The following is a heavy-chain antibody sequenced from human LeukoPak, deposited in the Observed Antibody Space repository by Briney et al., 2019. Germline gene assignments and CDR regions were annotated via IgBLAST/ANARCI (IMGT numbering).Heavy chain of an antibody. CDR2: INHSGST. Sequence: TSETLSLTCAVYGGSFSGYYWSWIRQPPGKGLEWIGEINHSGSTNYNPSLKSRVTISVDTSKNQFSLKLSSVTAADTAVYYCAREVGSSSWYSWWYFDLWGRGTLVTVSS. J-gene: IGHJ2*01. D-gene: IGHD6-13*01. CDR3: AREVGSSSWYSWWYFDL. CDR1: GGSFSGYY. V-gene: IGHV4-34*01.